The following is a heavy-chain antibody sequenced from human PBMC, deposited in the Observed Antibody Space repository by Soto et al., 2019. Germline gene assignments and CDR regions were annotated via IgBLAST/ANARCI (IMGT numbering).Heavy chain of an antibody. CDR1: GFTFSSYA. Sequence: EVQLLESGGGLVQPGGSLRLSCAASGFTFSSYAMSWVRQAPGKGLEWVSAISGSGGSTYYADSVKGRFTISRDNYKNTLYLQMNSLRAEDTAVYYCAKKDSSSWSFDYWGQGTLVTVSS. J-gene: IGHJ4*02. CDR3: AKKDSSSWSFDY. CDR2: ISGSGGST. V-gene: IGHV3-23*01. D-gene: IGHD6-13*01.